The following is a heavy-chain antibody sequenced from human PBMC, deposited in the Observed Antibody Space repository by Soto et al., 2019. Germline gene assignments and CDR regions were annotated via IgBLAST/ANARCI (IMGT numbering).Heavy chain of an antibody. Sequence: GGSLRLSCAASGFTFSSYAMSWVRQAPGKGLEWVSAISGSGGSTYYADSVKGRFTISRDNSKNTLYLQMNSLRAEDTAVYYCAKDLGGFVDTDAGKGFSFDSWGQGTLVTVSS. J-gene: IGHJ4*02. D-gene: IGHD3-16*01. V-gene: IGHV3-23*01. CDR3: AKDLGGFVDTDAGKGFSFDS. CDR1: GFTFSSYA. CDR2: ISGSGGST.